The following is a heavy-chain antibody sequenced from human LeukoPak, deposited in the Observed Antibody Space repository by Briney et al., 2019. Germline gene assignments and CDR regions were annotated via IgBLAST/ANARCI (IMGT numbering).Heavy chain of an antibody. D-gene: IGHD2-15*01. CDR3: AGSRYCSGGTCYATFDY. J-gene: IGHJ4*02. CDR1: GGSISSYY. CDR2: MYTTGST. V-gene: IGHV4-4*07. Sequence: PSETLSLTCTVSGGSISSYYWSWIRQPAGKGLEYIGRMYTTGSTNYNPSLKSRVTMSVDTSKNQFSLKLSSVTAADTAMYYCAGSRYCSGGTCYATFDYWGQGTLVTVSS.